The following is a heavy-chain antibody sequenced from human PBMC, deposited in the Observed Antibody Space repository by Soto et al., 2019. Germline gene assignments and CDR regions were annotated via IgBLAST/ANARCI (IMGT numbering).Heavy chain of an antibody. CDR2: IYYSGST. CDR1: GGSISSYY. J-gene: IGHJ4*02. Sequence: SETLSLTCTVSGGSISSYYWSWIRQPPGKGLEWIGYIYYSGSTNYNPSLKSRVTISVDTSKNQFSLKLSSVTAADTAVYYCARHGGDGYNFGYCGQGTLVTVSS. D-gene: IGHD3-16*01. V-gene: IGHV4-59*08. CDR3: ARHGGDGYNFGY.